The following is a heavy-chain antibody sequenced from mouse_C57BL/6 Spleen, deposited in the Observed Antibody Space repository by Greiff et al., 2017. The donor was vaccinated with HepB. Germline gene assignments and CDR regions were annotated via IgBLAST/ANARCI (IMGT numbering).Heavy chain of an antibody. Sequence: EVKVEESGPGLVKPSQSLSLTCSVTGYSITSGYYWNWIRQFPGNKLEWMGYISDDGSNNYNPSFKNRISITRDTSKNQFFLKLNAVTTEDTATYYCAREYYGNSFEYWGQGTTLTVSS. CDR3: AREYYGNSFEY. CDR1: GYSITSGYY. J-gene: IGHJ2*01. V-gene: IGHV3-6*01. CDR2: ISDDGSN. D-gene: IGHD2-1*01.